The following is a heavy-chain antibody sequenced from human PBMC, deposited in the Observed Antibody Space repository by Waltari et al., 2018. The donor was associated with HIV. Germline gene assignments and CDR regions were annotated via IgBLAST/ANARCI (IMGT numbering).Heavy chain of an antibody. Sequence: EVQLLESGGGLVQPGGSLRLSCAASGFTFSSYAMSWVRQAPGKGLEWVSAISGSGGSTDYADSVKGRFTISRDNSKNTLYLQMNSLRAEDTAVYYCAKPLVQGVIVDYWGQGTLVTVSS. CDR3: AKPLVQGVIVDY. J-gene: IGHJ4*02. V-gene: IGHV3-23*01. CDR1: GFTFSSYA. D-gene: IGHD3-10*01. CDR2: ISGSGGST.